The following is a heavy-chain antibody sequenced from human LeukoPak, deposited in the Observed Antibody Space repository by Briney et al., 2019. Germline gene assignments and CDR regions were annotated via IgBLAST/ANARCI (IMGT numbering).Heavy chain of an antibody. V-gene: IGHV3-21*01. Sequence: GGSLRLSCAASGFTFSIYNMNWVRQAPGKGLEWVSSISSSSYIYYADSLKGRFTISRDNAKNSLYLQMNSLRAEDTAVYYCARRATSERGYSYGLDYWGQGTLVTVSS. CDR2: ISSSSYI. D-gene: IGHD5-18*01. CDR1: GFTFSIYN. J-gene: IGHJ4*02. CDR3: ARRATSERGYSYGLDY.